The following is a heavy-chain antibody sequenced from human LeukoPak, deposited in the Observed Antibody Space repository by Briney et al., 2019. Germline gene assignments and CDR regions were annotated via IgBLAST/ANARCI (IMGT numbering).Heavy chain of an antibody. D-gene: IGHD6-13*01. J-gene: IGHJ5*02. CDR3: ARAGSSWYSNWFDP. V-gene: IGHV1-8*03. CDR2: MNPNSGNT. CDR1: GYTFTSYD. Sequence: ASVKVSCKASGYTFTSYDINWVRQATGQGLEWMGWMNPNSGNTGYAQKFQGRVTITRNTSISTAYMELSSLRSEDMAVYYCARAGSSWYSNWFDPWGQGTLVTVSS.